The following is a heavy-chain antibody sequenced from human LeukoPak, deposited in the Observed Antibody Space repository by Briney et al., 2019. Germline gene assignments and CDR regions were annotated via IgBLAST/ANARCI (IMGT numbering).Heavy chain of an antibody. D-gene: IGHD6-19*01. CDR3: ASVTVYSSGLESSDAFDL. V-gene: IGHV1-69*06. Sequence: ASVTVSCKASGGTFSSYAISWVRQAPGQGLEWMGGIIPIFGTANYAQKFQRRVTITADKSTSTAYMELSSLRSEDTAVYYCASVTVYSSGLESSDAFDLWGQGTMVTVSS. J-gene: IGHJ3*01. CDR2: IIPIFGTA. CDR1: GGTFSSYA.